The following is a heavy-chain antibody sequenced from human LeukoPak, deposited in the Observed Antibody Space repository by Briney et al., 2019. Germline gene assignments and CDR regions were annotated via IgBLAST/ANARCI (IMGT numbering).Heavy chain of an antibody. CDR1: GFTFSIYG. J-gene: IGHJ2*01. CDR2: INFDGSDQ. Sequence: PGGSLRLSCAASGFTFSIYGMHWVRQAPGKGLVWAAMINFDGSDQYYADSVKGRFTISRDNAKDTLFLQMNSLRAEDTAVYYCAKGLGKAGASNTWYFDIWGRGTLVTVSS. CDR3: AKGLGKAGASNTWYFDI. V-gene: IGHV3-30*02. D-gene: IGHD6-13*01.